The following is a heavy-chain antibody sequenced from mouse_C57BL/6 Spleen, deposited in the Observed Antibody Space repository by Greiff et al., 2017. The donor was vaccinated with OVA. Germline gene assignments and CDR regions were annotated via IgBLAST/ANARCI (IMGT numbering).Heavy chain of an antibody. Sequence: VQLQQSGPELVKPGASVKISCKASGYTFTDYYMNWVKQSHGKSLEWIGDINPNNGGTSYNQKFKGKATLTVDKSSSTAYMELRSLTSEDSAVYYCARGDYYSHAMDYWGQGTSVTVSS. V-gene: IGHV1-26*01. CDR2: INPNNGGT. D-gene: IGHD2-12*01. CDR1: GYTFTDYY. J-gene: IGHJ4*01. CDR3: ARGDYYSHAMDY.